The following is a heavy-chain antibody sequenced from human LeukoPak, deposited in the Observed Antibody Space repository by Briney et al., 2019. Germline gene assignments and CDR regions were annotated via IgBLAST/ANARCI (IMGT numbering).Heavy chain of an antibody. CDR3: AKGNSLVPAANYGMDV. J-gene: IGHJ6*02. D-gene: IGHD2-2*01. CDR1: GFIFSSYS. Sequence: QPGGSLRLSCAASGFIFSSYSMSWVRQAPGKGLEWVSSISGSAGNTYYADSVKGRFTISRDNSKNTLYLQMNSLRAEDTAVYYCAKGNSLVPAANYGMDVWGQGATVTVSS. CDR2: ISGSAGNT. V-gene: IGHV3-23*01.